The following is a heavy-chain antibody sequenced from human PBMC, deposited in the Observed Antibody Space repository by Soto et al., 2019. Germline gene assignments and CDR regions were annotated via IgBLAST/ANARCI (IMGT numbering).Heavy chain of an antibody. CDR2: VYPEDSDV. CDR1: GFRFKNYW. D-gene: IGHD3-10*01. CDR3: ARTYSGSRHRDVFAL. Sequence: GESLKISCQGSGFRFKNYWIAWVRHMPGKALEWMGVVYPEDSDVRYISSFQSQVTISVDKSINTAYLHWASLKASDTGIYYCARTYSGSRHRDVFALWGRGTVVTVSS. V-gene: IGHV5-51*01. J-gene: IGHJ3*01.